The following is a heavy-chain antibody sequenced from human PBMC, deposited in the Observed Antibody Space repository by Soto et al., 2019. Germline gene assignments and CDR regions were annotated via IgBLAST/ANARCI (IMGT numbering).Heavy chain of an antibody. Sequence: PSETLSLTCTVSGGSISSGDYYWSWIRQPPGKGLEWIGYIYYSGSTYYNPSLKSRVTISVDTSKNQFSLKLSSVTAADTAVYYCARTQNDGNFDYWGQGILVTVSS. D-gene: IGHD1-1*01. CDR3: ARTQNDGNFDY. CDR2: IYYSGST. V-gene: IGHV4-30-4*01. CDR1: GGSISSGDYY. J-gene: IGHJ4*02.